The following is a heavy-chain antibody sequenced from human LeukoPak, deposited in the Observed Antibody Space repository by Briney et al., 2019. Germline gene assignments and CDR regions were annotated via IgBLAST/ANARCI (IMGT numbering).Heavy chain of an antibody. CDR1: GGSISSSSYY. V-gene: IGHV4-39*07. Sequence: SQTLSLTCTVSGGSISSSSYYWGWIRQPPGKGLEWSGGIYYSGSTYYNPSLKSRVTISVATSKNQSSLKLSSVTAADTAVYSCARDFDYWGQGTLVTVSS. CDR2: IYYSGST. CDR3: ARDFDY. J-gene: IGHJ4*02.